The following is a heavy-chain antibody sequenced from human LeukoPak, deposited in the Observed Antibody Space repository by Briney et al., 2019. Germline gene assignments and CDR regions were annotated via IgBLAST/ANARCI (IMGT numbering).Heavy chain of an antibody. J-gene: IGHJ3*02. D-gene: IGHD3-10*01. CDR1: GFTFSSYG. V-gene: IGHV3-33*01. Sequence: GRSLRLSCAVSGFTFSSYGMHWVRQAPGKGLEWVAVIWYDGSNKYYADSVKGRFTISRDNSKNTLYLQMNSLRAEDTAVYYCARARRYYGSGVKDAFDIWGQGTMVSVSS. CDR2: IWYDGSNK. CDR3: ARARRYYGSGVKDAFDI.